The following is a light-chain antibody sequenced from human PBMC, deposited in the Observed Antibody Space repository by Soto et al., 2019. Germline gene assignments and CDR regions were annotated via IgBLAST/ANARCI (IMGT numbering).Light chain of an antibody. CDR2: YDS. Sequence: SYELTQPPSVSVAPEKTATITCGGDNIGDNRVHWYRQKPGQAPVLLISYDSDRPSGIPERFSGSNSGNTATLTISRVEAGDEADYYCQVWDIMTDNYVFGGGTKVTVL. CDR3: QVWDIMTDNYV. CDR1: NIGDNR. J-gene: IGLJ1*01. V-gene: IGLV3-21*04.